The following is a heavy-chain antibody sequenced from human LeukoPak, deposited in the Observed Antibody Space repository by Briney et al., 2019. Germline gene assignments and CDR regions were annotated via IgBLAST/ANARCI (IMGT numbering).Heavy chain of an antibody. Sequence: ASVKVSCKASGYTITGYDINWVRQATGQGLEWMGWMNPKSGNTGYAQKFQGRVTMTRNTSISTAYMELSSLRSEDTAVYYCARGPPPHCSGGSCYSWGFVGYWGQGTQVAVSS. V-gene: IGHV1-8*01. CDR1: GYTITGYD. J-gene: IGHJ4*02. CDR3: ARGPPPHCSGGSCYSWGFVGY. CDR2: MNPKSGNT. D-gene: IGHD2-15*01.